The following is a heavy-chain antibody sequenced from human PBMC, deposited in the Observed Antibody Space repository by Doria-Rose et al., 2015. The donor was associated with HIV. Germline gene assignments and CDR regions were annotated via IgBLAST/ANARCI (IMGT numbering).Heavy chain of an antibody. J-gene: IGHJ4*02. V-gene: IGHV2-26*01. CDR1: GVSLSSPGMG. CDR2: IFSDDER. Sequence: SGPVLVKPTETLTLTCTVSGVSLSSPGMGVSWIRQPPGKALEWLANIFSDDERSYKTSLKSRLTIYRGTSKSQVVLTMTDMGPVDTATYYCARIKSSRWYHKYYFDFWGQGTLVIVSA. CDR3: ARIKSSRWYHKYYFDF. D-gene: IGHD6-13*01.